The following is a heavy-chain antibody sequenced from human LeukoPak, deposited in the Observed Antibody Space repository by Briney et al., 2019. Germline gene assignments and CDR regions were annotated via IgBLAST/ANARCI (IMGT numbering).Heavy chain of an antibody. CDR1: GFTVSSNY. D-gene: IGHD4-17*01. V-gene: IGHV3-66*01. Sequence: PGGSLRLSCAASGFTVSSNYTSWVRQAPGKGLEWVSVIYSGGSTYYADSVKGRFTISRDNSKNTLYLQMNSLRAEDTAVYYCARNGDPTAPWFDPWGQGTLVTVSS. CDR2: IYSGGST. CDR3: ARNGDPTAPWFDP. J-gene: IGHJ5*02.